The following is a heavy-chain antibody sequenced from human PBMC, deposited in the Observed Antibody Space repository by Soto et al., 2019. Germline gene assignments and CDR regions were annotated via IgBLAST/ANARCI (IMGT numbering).Heavy chain of an antibody. J-gene: IGHJ4*02. CDR1: GFTFSSYA. V-gene: IGHV3-23*01. D-gene: IGHD3-22*01. Sequence: EGSLRLSCAASGFTFSSYAMSWVRQAPGKGLEWVSAISGSGGSTYSADSVKGRFTISRDNSKNTMFLQMNSLRAEDTAVYYCAKDPYDSSGYYHDYWGQGTLVTVSS. CDR3: AKDPYDSSGYYHDY. CDR2: ISGSGGST.